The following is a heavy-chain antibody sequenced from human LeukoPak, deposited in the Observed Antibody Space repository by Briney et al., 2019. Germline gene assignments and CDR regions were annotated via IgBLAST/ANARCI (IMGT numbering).Heavy chain of an antibody. Sequence: GRSLRTSCAASGFTFSNFGMQFVRPAPGKVLEWGALICKDGSNKHYADSVKGRFTISRDNSKNTLYLQTYSLRVDDTAVYYCVRDRDDSAGFHYYYMVVWGTGTTVTVSS. CDR2: ICKDGSNK. CDR1: GFTFSNFG. V-gene: IGHV3-33*01. J-gene: IGHJ6*03. D-gene: IGHD4-11*01. CDR3: VRDRDDSAGFHYYYMVV.